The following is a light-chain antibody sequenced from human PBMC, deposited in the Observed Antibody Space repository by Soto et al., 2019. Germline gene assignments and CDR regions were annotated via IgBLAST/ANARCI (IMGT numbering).Light chain of an antibody. CDR3: HQRQSWPRT. CDR1: QTVRNNY. CDR2: GAS. Sequence: EIVLTQSPGTLSLSPGERATLSCRASQTVRNNYLAWYQQKPGQAPRLVIYGASNRATGIPARFSASGSGTDFTLTISDVQPEDFALYYCHQRQSWPRTFGQGTKVDIK. V-gene: IGKV3-11*01. J-gene: IGKJ1*01.